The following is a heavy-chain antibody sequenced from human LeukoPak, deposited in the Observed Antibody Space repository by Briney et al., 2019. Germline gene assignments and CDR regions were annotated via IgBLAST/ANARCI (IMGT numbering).Heavy chain of an antibody. V-gene: IGHV3-21*01. J-gene: IGHJ5*02. Sequence: PGGSLRLSCAASGFTFSSYSMNWVRQAPGKGLEWVSSISSSAYIYYADSVKGRFTISRDNAKNSLYLQMNSLRAEDTAVYFCARTTVTPSWFDPWGQGTLVTVSS. CDR1: GFTFSSYS. CDR3: ARTTVTPSWFDP. CDR2: ISSSAYI. D-gene: IGHD4-17*01.